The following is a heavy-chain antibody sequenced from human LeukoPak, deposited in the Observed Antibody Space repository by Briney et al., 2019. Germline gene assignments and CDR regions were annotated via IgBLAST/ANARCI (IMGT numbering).Heavy chain of an antibody. J-gene: IGHJ5*02. V-gene: IGHV1-2*02. CDR2: INPNSGGT. CDR3: ARGASSWTGWFDP. D-gene: IGHD6-13*01. CDR1: GSTFTDYY. Sequence: ASVKVSCKASGSTFTDYYMHWVRQAPGQGLEWMGWINPNSGGTNYAQKFQGRVTMTRDTSISTAYMELSRLRSDDTAVYYCARGASSWTGWFDPWGQGTLVTVSS.